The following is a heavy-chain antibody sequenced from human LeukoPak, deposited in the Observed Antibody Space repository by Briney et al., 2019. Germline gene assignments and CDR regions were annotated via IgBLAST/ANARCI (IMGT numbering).Heavy chain of an antibody. V-gene: IGHV3-74*01. J-gene: IGHJ4*02. Sequence: PGGSLRLSCAASGGCFSGYWMHWVRQAPGKGLVWFSRINSDGTTTYYADSVKGRFTISRDNAKNTLFLQMNSLRPEDTALYYCASDPYLVNFWTGFRLYWGQGTLVTVSS. CDR2: INSDGTTT. CDR3: ASDPYLVNFWTGFRLY. D-gene: IGHD3/OR15-3a*01. CDR1: GGCFSGYW.